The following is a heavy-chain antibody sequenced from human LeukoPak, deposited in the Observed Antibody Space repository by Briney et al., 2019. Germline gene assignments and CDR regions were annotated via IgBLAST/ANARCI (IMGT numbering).Heavy chain of an antibody. J-gene: IGHJ4*02. CDR2: IYYSGST. CDR1: GGSISSSSYY. CDR3: ARDIVATISGDY. Sequence: SETLSLTCTVSGGSISSSSYYWGWIRQPPGKGLAWIGSIYYSGSTYYNPSLKSRVTISVDTSKNQFSLKLSSVTAADTAVYYCARDIVATISGDYWGQGTLVTVSS. D-gene: IGHD5-12*01. V-gene: IGHV4-39*01.